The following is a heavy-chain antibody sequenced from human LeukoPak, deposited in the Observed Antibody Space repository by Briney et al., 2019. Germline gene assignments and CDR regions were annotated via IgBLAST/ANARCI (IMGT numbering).Heavy chain of an antibody. D-gene: IGHD3-22*01. CDR3: ARVTGYMIEDYFDY. Sequence: SETLSLTCTVSGGSISSYYWSWIRQPPGKGVEWIGYIYYSGSTNYKPSLKSRVTISVETSKNQFSLKLRSVTAADTAVYYCARVTGYMIEDYFDYWGQGTLVTVSS. V-gene: IGHV4-59*01. CDR1: GGSISSYY. J-gene: IGHJ4*02. CDR2: IYYSGST.